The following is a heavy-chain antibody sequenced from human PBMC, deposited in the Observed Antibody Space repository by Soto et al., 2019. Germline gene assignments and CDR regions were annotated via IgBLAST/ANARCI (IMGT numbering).Heavy chain of an antibody. CDR2: LYESGGT. Sequence: QLQLQESGSGLVKPSQTLSLTCVVSNGSISSGGYCWGWIRQPPGKGLEWLGYLYESGGTVYNPPLSNLDTISGDRSTNEFSLKLTAVTAADTDVYYCASFGADTPSYGMDVWGQATTVTFSS. D-gene: IGHD2-15*01. J-gene: IGHJ6*01. V-gene: IGHV4-30-2*01. CDR1: NGSISSGGYC. CDR3: ASFGADTPSYGMDV.